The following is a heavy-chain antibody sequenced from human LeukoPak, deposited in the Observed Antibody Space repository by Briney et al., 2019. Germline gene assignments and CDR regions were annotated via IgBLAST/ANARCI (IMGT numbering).Heavy chain of an antibody. CDR1: GFTFSSYS. Sequence: GGSLRLSCAASGFTFSSYSMDWVRQAPGKGLEWVSSIGSSSSYIYYADSVKGRFTISRDNAKNSLYLQMNSLRAEDTAVYYCARDPRGAARPGYWGQGTLVTVSS. V-gene: IGHV3-21*01. CDR3: ARDPRGAARPGY. D-gene: IGHD6-6*01. CDR2: IGSSSSYI. J-gene: IGHJ4*02.